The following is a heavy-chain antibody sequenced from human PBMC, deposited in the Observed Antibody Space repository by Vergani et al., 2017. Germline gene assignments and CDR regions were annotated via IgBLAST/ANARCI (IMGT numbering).Heavy chain of an antibody. V-gene: IGHV1-46*01. CDR3: ARDGGATMVTPGAWFDP. J-gene: IGHJ5*02. CDR1: GYTFTSYY. D-gene: IGHD4/OR15-4a*01. Sequence: QVQLVQSGAEVKKPGASVKVSCKASGYTFTSYYMHWVRQAPGQGLEWMGIINPRGGSTSYVQKFQGRVTMTRDTSTSTVYMELSSLSSEDTAVYYCARDGGATMVTPGAWFDPWGQGTLVTVSS. CDR2: INPRGGST.